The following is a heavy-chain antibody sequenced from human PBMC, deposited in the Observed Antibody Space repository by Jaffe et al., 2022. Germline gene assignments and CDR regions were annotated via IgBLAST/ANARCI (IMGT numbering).Heavy chain of an antibody. CDR1: GFTFGDYA. Sequence: EVQLVESGGGLVQPGRSLRLSCTASGFTFGDYAMSWFRQAPGKGLEWVGFIRSKAYGGTTEYAASVKGRFTISRDDSKSIAYLQMNSLKTEDTAVYYCTRAPWGYSSSWARYWGQGTLVTVSS. CDR3: TRAPWGYSSSWARY. D-gene: IGHD6-13*01. V-gene: IGHV3-49*03. CDR2: IRSKAYGGTT. J-gene: IGHJ4*02.